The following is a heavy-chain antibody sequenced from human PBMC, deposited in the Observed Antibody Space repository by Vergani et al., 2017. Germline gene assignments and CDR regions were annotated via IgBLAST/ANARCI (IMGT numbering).Heavy chain of an antibody. Sequence: QVQLQQWGGGLLKPSETLSLTCVVNGGSFTSYHWTWIRQSPGEGLEWVGDIVHTGRPDYNPTIKSRLTMSVDKSRNQFSLTLNSVTATDTAIYFCARVNTETNGHLYYYYYMDVWGQGTAVTVS. CDR3: ARVNTETNGHLYYYYYMDV. J-gene: IGHJ6*03. CDR2: IVHTGRP. V-gene: IGHV4-34*12. D-gene: IGHD4-11*01. CDR1: GGSFTSYH.